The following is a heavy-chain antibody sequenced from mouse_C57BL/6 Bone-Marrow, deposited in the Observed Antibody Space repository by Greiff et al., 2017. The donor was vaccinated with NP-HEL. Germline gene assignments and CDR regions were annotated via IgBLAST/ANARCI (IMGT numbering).Heavy chain of an antibody. D-gene: IGHD2-1*01. Sequence: QVQLQQSGPELVKPGASVKISCKASGYAFSSSWMNWVKQRPGKGLEWIGRIYPGDGDTNYNGKFKGKATLTADKSYSTAYMQLSSLTSEDSAVYFCARWNYGNYFDYWGQGTTLTVSS. CDR3: ARWNYGNYFDY. CDR1: GYAFSSSW. V-gene: IGHV1-82*01. J-gene: IGHJ2*01. CDR2: IYPGDGDT.